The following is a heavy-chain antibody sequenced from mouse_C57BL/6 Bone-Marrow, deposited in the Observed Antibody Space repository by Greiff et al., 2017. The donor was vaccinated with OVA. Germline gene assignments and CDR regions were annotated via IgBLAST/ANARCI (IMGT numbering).Heavy chain of an antibody. CDR1: GYTFTDYY. CDR3: ARRAPSYAMDY. D-gene: IGHD3-3*01. Sequence: EVQLQQSGPELVKPGASVKISCKASGYTFTDYYMNWVKQSHGKSLEWIGDINPNNGGTSYNQKFKGKATLTVDKSSSTAYMELRSLTSEDSAVYYCARRAPSYAMDYWGQGTSVTVSS. V-gene: IGHV1-26*01. J-gene: IGHJ4*01. CDR2: INPNNGGT.